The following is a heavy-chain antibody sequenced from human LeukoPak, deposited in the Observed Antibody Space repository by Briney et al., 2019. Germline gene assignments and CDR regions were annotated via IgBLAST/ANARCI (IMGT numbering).Heavy chain of an antibody. CDR2: IDYSRSI. V-gene: IGHV4-59*01. Sequence: PSETLSLTCTVSGFSISSYYWRWIRQPPGKGLEWIRYIDYSRSINYNTPLKSRVTISVDTSKNQFSMKLSSVTAADTAVYYCARGRSRTIFGVVNLYYLDYWGQGPLVTVSS. CDR3: ARGRSRTIFGVVNLYYLDY. J-gene: IGHJ4*02. D-gene: IGHD3-3*01. CDR1: GFSISSYY.